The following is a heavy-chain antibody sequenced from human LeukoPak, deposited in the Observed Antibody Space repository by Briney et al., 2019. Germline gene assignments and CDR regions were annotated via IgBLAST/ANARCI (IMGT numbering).Heavy chain of an antibody. CDR2: INSSANTI. CDR1: GFIFSNYE. Sequence: GGSLRLSCGASGFIFSNYEMNWVRQAPGKGLEWISYINSSANTIYYRDSVKRRFTISRDNAMNSLYLQMNSLRAEDTAVYYCVREAFDYIWGTYRLFEFWGQGTLVTESS. CDR3: VREAFDYIWGTYRLFEF. J-gene: IGHJ4*02. D-gene: IGHD3-16*02. V-gene: IGHV3-48*03.